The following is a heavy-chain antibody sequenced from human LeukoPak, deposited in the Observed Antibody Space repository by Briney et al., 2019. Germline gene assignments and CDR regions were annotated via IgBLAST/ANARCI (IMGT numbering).Heavy chain of an antibody. Sequence: PGGSLRPSCVISRFTFSDYWMNWVRQAPGKGLEWVASINQNGAEKSYVDSVKGRFTISRDNPRNSLYLQMNSLRAEDTAVYYCARDGTAAGLYFDLWGQGTLVTVSS. J-gene: IGHJ4*01. V-gene: IGHV3-7*01. CDR1: RFTFSDYW. CDR2: INQNGAEK. D-gene: IGHD6-13*01. CDR3: ARDGTAAGLYFDL.